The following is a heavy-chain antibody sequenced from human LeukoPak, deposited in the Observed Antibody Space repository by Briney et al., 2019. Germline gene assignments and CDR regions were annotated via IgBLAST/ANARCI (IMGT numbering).Heavy chain of an antibody. CDR3: ARDPNGDYIGAFDF. CDR2: ITSDGYT. V-gene: IGHV3-23*01. D-gene: IGHD4-17*01. CDR1: GFTFSNYA. J-gene: IGHJ3*01. Sequence: GGSLRLSCADSGFTFSNYAMTWVRRAPGKGLEWVSSITSDGYTRSADSVRGRLTISRDNSKNTLYLQMNTLRAEDTAIYYCARDPNGDYIGAFDFWGQGAMVTVSS.